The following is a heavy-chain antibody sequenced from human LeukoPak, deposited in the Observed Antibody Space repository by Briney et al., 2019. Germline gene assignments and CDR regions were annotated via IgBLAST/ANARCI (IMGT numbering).Heavy chain of an antibody. CDR2: INPSGGST. D-gene: IGHD4-11*01. Sequence: ASVKVSCKASGYTFTSYYMHWVRQAPGQGLEWMGIINPSGGSTSYAQKFQGRVTMTRDTSTSTVYMELSSLRSEDTAVYYCARGSVNTYYYYGTDVWGQGTTVTVSS. J-gene: IGHJ6*02. CDR1: GYTFTSYY. V-gene: IGHV1-46*01. CDR3: ARGSVNTYYYYGTDV.